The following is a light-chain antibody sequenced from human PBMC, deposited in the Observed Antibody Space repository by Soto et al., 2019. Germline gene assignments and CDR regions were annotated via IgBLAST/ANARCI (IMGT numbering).Light chain of an antibody. V-gene: IGLV7-46*01. CDR3: LLSYSGVWV. Sequence: QAVVTQEPSLTVSPGGTVTLTCGSSTGTVTSGHYPYWFQQKPGQVSRTLIFDTTNKHSWTPARFSGSLLGGKAALTLSGAQPEDEADYYCLLSYSGVWVFGGGTQLTVL. J-gene: IGLJ3*02. CDR2: DTT. CDR1: TGTVTSGHY.